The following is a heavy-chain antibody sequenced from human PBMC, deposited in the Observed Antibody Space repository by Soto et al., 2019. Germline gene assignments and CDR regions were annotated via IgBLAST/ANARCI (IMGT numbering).Heavy chain of an antibody. CDR1: GFSFSDVRVG. CDR3: AQIRRRGWYRWMDY. V-gene: IGHV2-26*01. CDR2: IFSNDEK. Sequence: QVTLKESGPVLVKPTETLTLTCTVSGFSFSDVRVGVTWIRQPPGKALEWLSVIFSNDEKSYNTSLKNRLTISQDTAKSQVVLTMTNQDPVDTATYYCAQIRRRGWYRWMDYWGQGTLVTVSS. J-gene: IGHJ4*02. D-gene: IGHD6-19*01.